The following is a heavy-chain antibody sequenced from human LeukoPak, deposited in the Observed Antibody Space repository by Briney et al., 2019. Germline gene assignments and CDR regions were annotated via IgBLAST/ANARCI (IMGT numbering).Heavy chain of an antibody. CDR2: IYTSGST. CDR3: ARESLKLEIPDY. J-gene: IGHJ4*02. V-gene: IGHV4-4*07. D-gene: IGHD1-7*01. Sequence: SETLSLTCTVSGGSISSYYWSWIRQPAGKGLEWIGRIYTSGSTNYNPSLKSRVTMSVDTSTNQFSLKLSSVTAADTAVYYCARESLKLEIPDYWGQGTLVTVSS. CDR1: GGSISSYY.